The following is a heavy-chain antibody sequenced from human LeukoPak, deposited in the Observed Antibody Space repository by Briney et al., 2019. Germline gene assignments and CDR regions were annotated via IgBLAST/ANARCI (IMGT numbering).Heavy chain of an antibody. CDR3: AREIQPDFGVVIIGAFDI. D-gene: IGHD3-3*01. CDR2: INHSGST. J-gene: IGHJ3*02. CDR1: GGSFSGYY. Sequence: PSETLSLTCAVYGGSFSGYYWSWIRQAPGKGLEWIGEINHSGSTKYNPSLKSRVTISVYTSKNQFSLKLSSVTAAHTSVYYCAREIQPDFGVVIIGAFDIWGQGTMATVSS. V-gene: IGHV4-34*01.